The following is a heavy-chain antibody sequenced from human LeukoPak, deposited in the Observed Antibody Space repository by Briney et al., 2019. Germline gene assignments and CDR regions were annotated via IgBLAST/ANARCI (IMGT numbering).Heavy chain of an antibody. CDR2: ISGNSANI. CDR3: AKEYYDFWGGYYY. V-gene: IGHV3-21*04. J-gene: IGHJ4*02. Sequence: GGSLRLSCAASGFTFSSYNMNWVRQAPQKGLEWISSISGNSANIFYADSVKSRFTFSRDNAKNTLYLQMHSLRAEDTAVYYCAKEYYDFWGGYYYWGQGTLVTVSS. CDR1: GFTFSSYN. D-gene: IGHD3-3*01.